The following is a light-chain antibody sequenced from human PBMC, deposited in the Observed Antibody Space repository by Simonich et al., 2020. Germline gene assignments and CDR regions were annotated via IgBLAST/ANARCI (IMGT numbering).Light chain of an antibody. CDR3: QQYYSTPPWT. CDR1: QSVLSSSNNKNY. CDR2: WAS. J-gene: IGKJ1*01. V-gene: IGKV4-1*01. Sequence: DIVMPQSPDSLAVSLGERATINCKSSQSVLSSSNNKNYLAWYQQKPGQPPKLLIYWASTRESGVPDRFSGSGSGTDFTLTISSLQAEDVAVYYCQQYYSTPPWTFGQGTKVEIK.